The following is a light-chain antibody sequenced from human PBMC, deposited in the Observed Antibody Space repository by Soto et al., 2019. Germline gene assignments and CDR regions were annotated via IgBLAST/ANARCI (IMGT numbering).Light chain of an antibody. V-gene: IGKV3-11*01. CDR1: QSVSRY. CDR3: QQRSNWPIT. J-gene: IGKJ5*01. CDR2: DAS. Sequence: EILLAQSPGTLYLSPGERATLSCRASQSVSRYLARYQPKLGQAPRLLIYDASNRATGIPARFSGSGSGTDFTLTISSLEPEDFAVYYCQQRSNWPITFGQGTRLENK.